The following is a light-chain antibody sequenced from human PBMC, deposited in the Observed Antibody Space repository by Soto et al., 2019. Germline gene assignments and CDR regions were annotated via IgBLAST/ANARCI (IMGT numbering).Light chain of an antibody. CDR1: SSNIGAGYD. V-gene: IGLV1-40*01. CDR3: SSYAGANRV. Sequence: QSVLTQPPSVSGAPGQRVTISCTGSSSNIGAGYDVHWYQQLPGTAPKLMIYEVTKRPSGVPDRFSGSKSGNTASLTVSGLQAEDEADYYCSSYAGANRVFGTGTKLTVL. J-gene: IGLJ1*01. CDR2: EVT.